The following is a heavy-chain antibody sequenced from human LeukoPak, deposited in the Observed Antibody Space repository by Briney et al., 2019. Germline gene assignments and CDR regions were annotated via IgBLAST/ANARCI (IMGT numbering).Heavy chain of an antibody. V-gene: IGHV4-61*09. J-gene: IGHJ6*03. CDR1: GGSISSGSYY. D-gene: IGHD2-15*01. CDR3: ARVSRYCSGGRCYSYYDYYMDV. Sequence: PSQTLSLTCAVSGGSISSGSYYWSWIRQPAGKGLEWIGYIYTSGSTDYNPSLKSRITISVDTSKNHFSLRLSSVTAADTAVYYCARVSRYCSGGRCYSYYDYYMDVWGEGTTVTISS. CDR2: IYTSGST.